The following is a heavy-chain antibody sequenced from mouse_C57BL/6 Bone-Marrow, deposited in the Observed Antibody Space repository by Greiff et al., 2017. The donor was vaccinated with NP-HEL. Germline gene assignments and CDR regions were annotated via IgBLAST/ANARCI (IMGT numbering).Heavy chain of an antibody. CDR3: AREGLYYGSSYWYFDV. V-gene: IGHV1-50*01. CDR2: IDPSDSYT. CDR1: GYTFTSYW. Sequence: QVQLQQPGAELVKPGASVKLSCKASGYTFTSYWMQWVKQRPGQGLEWIGEIDPSDSYTNYNQKFKGKATLTVDTSSSTAYMQLSSLTSEDSAVYYCAREGLYYGSSYWYFDVWGTGTTVTVSS. D-gene: IGHD1-1*01. J-gene: IGHJ1*03.